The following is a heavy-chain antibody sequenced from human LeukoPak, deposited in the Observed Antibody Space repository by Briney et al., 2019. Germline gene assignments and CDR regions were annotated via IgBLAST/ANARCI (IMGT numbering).Heavy chain of an antibody. CDR3: AREGPRGNSQFDY. V-gene: IGHV3-30*03. CDR2: ISYDGSNK. D-gene: IGHD2/OR15-2a*01. Sequence: PGGSLRLSCAASGFTFSSYGMHWVRQAPGKGLEWVAVISYDGSNKYYTDSVKGRLTISRDNSKNTLYLQMNSLRAEDTAVYYCAREGPRGNSQFDYWGQGTLVTVSS. CDR1: GFTFSSYG. J-gene: IGHJ4*02.